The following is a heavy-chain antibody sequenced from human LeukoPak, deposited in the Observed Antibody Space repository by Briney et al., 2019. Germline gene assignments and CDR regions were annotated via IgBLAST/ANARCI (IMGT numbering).Heavy chain of an antibody. V-gene: IGHV1-2*06. CDR1: GYTFTGHY. Sequence: ASVKVSCKASGYTFTGHYLHWMGQAPGQGLEWMGRISPNSGGTNYAQRFQGRVTMTRDTSISTAYMELSRLRSDDTALYYCARATYAFDMWGQGTMVTVSS. CDR2: ISPNSGGT. J-gene: IGHJ3*02. CDR3: ARATYAFDM.